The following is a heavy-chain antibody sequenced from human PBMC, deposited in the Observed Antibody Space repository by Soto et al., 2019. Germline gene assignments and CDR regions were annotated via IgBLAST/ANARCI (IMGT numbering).Heavy chain of an antibody. J-gene: IGHJ5*02. CDR1: GGSFSGYY. D-gene: IGHD5-12*01. Sequence: QVQLQQRGAGLLKPSETLSLTCAVYGGSFSGYYWSWIRQPPGKGLEWIGEINHSGSTNYNPSLKSRVTISVDTSKNQFSLKLSSVTAADTAVYYCARSYSGYRPRRWFDPWGQGTLVTVSS. CDR3: ARSYSGYRPRRWFDP. CDR2: INHSGST. V-gene: IGHV4-34*01.